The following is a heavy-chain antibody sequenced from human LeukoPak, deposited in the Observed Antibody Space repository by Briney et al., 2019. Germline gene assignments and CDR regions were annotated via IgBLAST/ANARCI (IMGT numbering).Heavy chain of an antibody. J-gene: IGHJ3*02. CDR2: IIPILGIA. CDR1: GGTFSSYA. D-gene: IGHD3-22*01. Sequence: ASVKVSCKASGGTFSSYAISWVRQAPGQGLEWMGRIIPILGIANYAQKFQGRVTITADKSTSTAYMELSSLRSEDTAVYYCARDSNKDSSDSGAFDIWGQGTMVTVSS. CDR3: ARDSNKDSSDSGAFDI. V-gene: IGHV1-69*04.